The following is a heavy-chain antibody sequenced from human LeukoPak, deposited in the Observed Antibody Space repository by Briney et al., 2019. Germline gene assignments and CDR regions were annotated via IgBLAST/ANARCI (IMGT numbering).Heavy chain of an antibody. V-gene: IGHV1-46*01. CDR1: GYTFISYY. D-gene: IGHD2-21*01. Sequence: GASVKVSCKASGYTFISYYIHWVRQAPGQGLEWMGIINPAGGTTTYAHKFQGRVTLTRDTSTSTVYMELSSLRSEDTAVHYCACFFFQAEDGIRDAFDVWGQGTMVTVSS. CDR3: ACFFFQAEDGIRDAFDV. CDR2: INPAGGTT. J-gene: IGHJ3*01.